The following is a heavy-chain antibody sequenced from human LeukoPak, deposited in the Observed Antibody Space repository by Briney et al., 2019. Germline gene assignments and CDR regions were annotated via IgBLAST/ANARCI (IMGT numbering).Heavy chain of an antibody. Sequence: GESLKISCKGSAYSFTSYWIGWVRHLPGKGLEWMGFIYPGDSDTRYSPSFQGQVTISADKSISTAYLQWSSLKASDTAMYYCARYCSGGSCHPFDYWGQGTLVTVSS. CDR2: IYPGDSDT. J-gene: IGHJ4*02. D-gene: IGHD2-15*01. CDR3: ARYCSGGSCHPFDY. V-gene: IGHV5-51*01. CDR1: AYSFTSYW.